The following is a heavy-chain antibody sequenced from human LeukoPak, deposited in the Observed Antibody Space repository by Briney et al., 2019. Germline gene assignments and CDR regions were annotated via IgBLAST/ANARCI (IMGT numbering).Heavy chain of an antibody. V-gene: IGHV3-74*01. CDR1: GFTFSNYW. CDR2: ISSDGSRT. CDR3: ARARRYRSSWYHDY. Sequence: PGGSLRLSCAASGFTFSNYWMHWVRQAPGKGLVWVSRISSDGSRTSYADSVKGRFTISRDNANNSLYLQMNSLRDEDTAVYYCARARRYRSSWYHDYWGQGSLVTVSS. J-gene: IGHJ4*02. D-gene: IGHD6-13*01.